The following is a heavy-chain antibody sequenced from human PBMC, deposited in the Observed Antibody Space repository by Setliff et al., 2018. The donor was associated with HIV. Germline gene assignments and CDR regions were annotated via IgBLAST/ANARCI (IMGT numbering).Heavy chain of an antibody. CDR2: INLVTTKT. Sequence: ASVKVSCKTSGYTFTQSHDLHWVRQVPGQEPEWMGWINLVTTKTAYLQKFQGRVIITRDTSASTAYMEMSSLRSEDTAVYYCANGGSGGQFDHWGQGTLVTVSS. J-gene: IGHJ4*02. CDR1: GYTFTQSHD. D-gene: IGHD3-16*01. V-gene: IGHV1-3*01. CDR3: ANGGSGGQFDH.